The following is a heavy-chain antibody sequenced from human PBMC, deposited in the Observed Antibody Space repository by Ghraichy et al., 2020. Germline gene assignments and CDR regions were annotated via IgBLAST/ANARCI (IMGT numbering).Heavy chain of an antibody. CDR2: ISYDSRNK. CDR1: GFTFSYYA. J-gene: IGHJ4*02. V-gene: IGHV3-30*04. CDR3: ARDSYSDHLPDDY. Sequence: GGSLRLSCAASGFTFSYYAMHWVRQAPGKGLEWVAVISYDSRNKQYVDSVKGRLTISRDNSKNTLYLQMNSLIAEDTAVYYCARDSYSDHLPDDYWGQGTLVTVSS. D-gene: IGHD4-17*01.